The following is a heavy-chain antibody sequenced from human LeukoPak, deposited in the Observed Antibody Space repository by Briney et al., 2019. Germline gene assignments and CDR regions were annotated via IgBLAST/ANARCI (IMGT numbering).Heavy chain of an antibody. Sequence: GGSLRLSCAASGFTFSNAWMSWVRQAPGKGLEWVGRIKSKTDGGTTDYAAPVKGRFTISRDDSKNTLYLQMNSLRAEDTAVYHCAKETRYLLGPFPPYYFDYWGQGTLVTVSS. CDR1: GFTFSNAW. D-gene: IGHD1-1*01. V-gene: IGHV3-15*01. CDR2: IKSKTDGGTT. J-gene: IGHJ4*02. CDR3: AKETRYLLGPFPPYYFDY.